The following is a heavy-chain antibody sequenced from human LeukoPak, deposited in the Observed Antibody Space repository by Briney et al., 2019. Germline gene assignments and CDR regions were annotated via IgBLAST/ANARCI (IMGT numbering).Heavy chain of an antibody. CDR3: ARGLGGNWNYGDWFDP. J-gene: IGHJ5*02. CDR1: GGSFSGYY. V-gene: IGHV4-34*01. CDR2: INHSGST. D-gene: IGHD1-7*01. Sequence: SETLSLTCAVYGGSFSGYYRSWIRQPPGKGLEWIGEINHSGSTNYNPSLKSRVTISVDTSKNQFSLKLSSVTAADTAVYYCARGLGGNWNYGDWFDPWGQGTLVTVSS.